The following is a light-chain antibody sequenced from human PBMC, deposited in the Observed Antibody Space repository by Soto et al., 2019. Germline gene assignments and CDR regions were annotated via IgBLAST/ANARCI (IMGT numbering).Light chain of an antibody. V-gene: IGKV3-15*01. CDR1: QSVSSN. CDR3: QQYYNWPPIT. CDR2: GAS. Sequence: EILMTQSPATLSVSPGERATVSCRASQSVSSNLAWYQQKPGQAPRLLVYGASTRATGIPDRFSGSGSGTEFTLTITSLQSEDFAVYYCQQYYNWPPITFGPGTRLEIK. J-gene: IGKJ5*01.